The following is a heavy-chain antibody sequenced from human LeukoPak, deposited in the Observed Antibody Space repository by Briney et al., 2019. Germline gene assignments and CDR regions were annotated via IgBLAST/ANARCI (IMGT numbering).Heavy chain of an antibody. D-gene: IGHD3-22*01. Sequence: GESLSLSCAVSGFSFSSYGMHCGCHAPRKGQGRVAFIRIDGSNKNNADSVKVRFTISRDNSHNTLYLQTNSPRAEDTAMYYCAKLVLRRPVVVISYWGQGTLVTVSS. CDR3: AKLVLRRPVVVISY. CDR1: GFSFSSYG. CDR2: IRIDGSNK. J-gene: IGHJ4*02. V-gene: IGHV3-30*02.